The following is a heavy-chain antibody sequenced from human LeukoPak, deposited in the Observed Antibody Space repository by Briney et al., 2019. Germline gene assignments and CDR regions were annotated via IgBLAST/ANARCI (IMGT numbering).Heavy chain of an antibody. J-gene: IGHJ4*02. V-gene: IGHV4-59*01. CDR1: GGSISSYY. Sequence: SETLSLTCTVSGGSISSYYWSWIRQPPGKGLEWIGYIYYSGSTNYNPSLKSRVTISVDTSKNQFSLKLSSVTAAGTAVYYCARKSDDFWSGYHDYWGQGTLVTVSS. CDR2: IYYSGST. D-gene: IGHD3-3*01. CDR3: ARKSDDFWSGYHDY.